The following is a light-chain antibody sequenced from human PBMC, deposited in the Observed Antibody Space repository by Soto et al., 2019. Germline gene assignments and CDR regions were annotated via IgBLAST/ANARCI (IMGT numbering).Light chain of an antibody. J-gene: IGLJ1*01. CDR3: QSYDSSLSGSYV. V-gene: IGLV1-40*01. Sequence: QSVLTQPPSVSGAPGPRVTISCTGSSSNIGAGYDVHWYQQLPGTAPKLLIYGNSNRPSGVPDRFSGSKSGTSASLAITGLQAEDEADYYCQSYDSSLSGSYVFGTGTKLTVL. CDR2: GNS. CDR1: SSNIGAGYD.